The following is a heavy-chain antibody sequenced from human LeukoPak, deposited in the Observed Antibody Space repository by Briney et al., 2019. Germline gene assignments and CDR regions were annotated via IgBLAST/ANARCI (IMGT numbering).Heavy chain of an antibody. D-gene: IGHD3-10*01. J-gene: IGHJ4*02. CDR1: GFTFSSYS. CDR3: ARFYGSGRDSNFDY. CDR2: ISSSSTYI. Sequence: GGSLRLSCAASGFTFSSYSMNWVRQAPGKGLEWVSSISSSSTYIYYADSLKGRFTISRDNAKNSLFLQMTSLRAEDTAVYYCARFYGSGRDSNFDYWGQGTLVTVSS. V-gene: IGHV3-21*01.